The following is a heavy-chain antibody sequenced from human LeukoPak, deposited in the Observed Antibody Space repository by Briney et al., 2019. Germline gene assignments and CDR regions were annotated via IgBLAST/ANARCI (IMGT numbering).Heavy chain of an antibody. V-gene: IGHV3-48*04. CDR3: ASPYSNYAFDI. Sequence: AGGSLRLSCAASGFTFSSYSMNWVRQAPGKGLEWVSYISSSGSTMYYADSVKGRFTISRDNAKNSLYLQMNSLRAEDTAVYYCASPYSNYAFDIWGQGTMVTVSS. J-gene: IGHJ3*02. CDR2: ISSSGSTM. CDR1: GFTFSSYS. D-gene: IGHD4-11*01.